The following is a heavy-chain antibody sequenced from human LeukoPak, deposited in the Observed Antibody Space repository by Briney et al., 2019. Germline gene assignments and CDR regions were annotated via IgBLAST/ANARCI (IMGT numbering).Heavy chain of an antibody. D-gene: IGHD6-19*01. CDR1: GGTFSSYV. CDR3: ARDIAVAGTNDWFDP. J-gene: IGHJ5*02. CDR2: INPNSGGT. V-gene: IGHV1-2*02. Sequence: ASVKVSCKASGGTFSSYVINWVRQAPGQGLEWMGWINPNSGGTNYAQKFQGRVTMTRDTSISTAYMELSRLRSDDTAVYYCARDIAVAGTNDWFDPWGQGTLVTVSS.